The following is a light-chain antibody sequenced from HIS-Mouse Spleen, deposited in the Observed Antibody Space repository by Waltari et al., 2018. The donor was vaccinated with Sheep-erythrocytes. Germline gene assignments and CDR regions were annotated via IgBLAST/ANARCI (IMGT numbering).Light chain of an antibody. CDR3: SSDAGSNNWV. CDR2: EVS. CDR1: SSDVGGYNY. V-gene: IGLV2-8*01. J-gene: IGLJ3*02. Sequence: QSALTQPPSASGSPGQSVTIPCTGTSSDVGGYNYVSWYQQHPGKAPKLMIYEVSKRPSGVPDRCSGYKSGNTASLTVSGLQAEDEADYYCSSDAGSNNWVFGGGTKLTVL.